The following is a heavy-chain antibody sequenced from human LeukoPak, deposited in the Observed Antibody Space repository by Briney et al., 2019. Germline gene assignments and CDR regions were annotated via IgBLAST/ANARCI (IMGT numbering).Heavy chain of an antibody. Sequence: GGSLRLSCAASGFTFSDYYMSWIRQAPGKGLEWVSYISSSGSTIYYADSVRGRFTISRDNAKNSLYLQMNSLRAEDTAVYYCARVEWKAYYYYMDVWGKGTTVTVSS. CDR2: ISSSGSTI. CDR3: ARVEWKAYYYYMDV. V-gene: IGHV3-11*04. CDR1: GFTFSDYY. J-gene: IGHJ6*03. D-gene: IGHD3-3*01.